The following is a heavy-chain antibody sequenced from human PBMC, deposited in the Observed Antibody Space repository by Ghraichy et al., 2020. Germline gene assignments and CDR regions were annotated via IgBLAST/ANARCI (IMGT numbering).Heavy chain of an antibody. CDR1: GYSFTGCS. CDR2: INPNSGDT. Sequence: ASVKVSCKASGYSFTGCSIHWVRLAPGQGLEWMGWINPNSGDTTYAQKFQHRVTLTRDTSISTIYMELRSLSSDDTAIYYCARDSHYDLLTGYNDYWGQGTLVSVSS. CDR3: ARDSHYDLLTGYNDY. D-gene: IGHD3-9*01. V-gene: IGHV1-2*02. J-gene: IGHJ4*02.